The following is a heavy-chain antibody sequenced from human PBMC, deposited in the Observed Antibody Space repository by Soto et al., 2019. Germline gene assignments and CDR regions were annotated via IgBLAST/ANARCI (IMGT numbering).Heavy chain of an antibody. Sequence: SETLSLTCTVSGGSISSGGYYWSWIRQHPGKGLEWIGYIYYSGSTYYNPSLKSRVTISVDTSKNQFSLKLSSVTAADTAVYYCARGEYYDSSGYYPLWGQGTLVTVS. CDR1: GGSISSGGYY. J-gene: IGHJ4*02. CDR3: ARGEYYDSSGYYPL. CDR2: IYYSGST. V-gene: IGHV4-31*03. D-gene: IGHD3-22*01.